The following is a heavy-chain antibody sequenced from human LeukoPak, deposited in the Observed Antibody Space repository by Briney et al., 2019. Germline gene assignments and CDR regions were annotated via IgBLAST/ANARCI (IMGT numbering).Heavy chain of an antibody. J-gene: IGHJ4*02. CDR3: ARGRTLFDY. Sequence: AAVKVSFKASGYTFTIYYMHWGRRAPGQGLEWRGIINPSGGGTTYAQQFRDSVTMTRDTSTSTVYMELSSLRPEDTAVYYCARGRTLFDYWGQGTLVTVSS. V-gene: IGHV1-46*01. CDR1: GYTFTIYY. CDR2: INPSGGGT.